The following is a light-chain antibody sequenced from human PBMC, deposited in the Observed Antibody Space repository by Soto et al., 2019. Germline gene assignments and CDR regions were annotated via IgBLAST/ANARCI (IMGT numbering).Light chain of an antibody. CDR3: AAWDDSLSTYV. CDR1: SSNIGSNY. V-gene: IGLV1-47*01. J-gene: IGLJ1*01. Sequence: QSVLTQPPSASGTPGQRVTISCSGSSSNIGSNYVYWYQQLPGTAPKLLISRNNQRPSGVPDRFSGSKSGTSASLAISGLRSEDEADYYCAAWDDSLSTYVFGTGTKVTAL. CDR2: RNN.